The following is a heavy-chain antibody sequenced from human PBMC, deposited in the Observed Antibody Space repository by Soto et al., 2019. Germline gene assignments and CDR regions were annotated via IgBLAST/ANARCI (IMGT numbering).Heavy chain of an antibody. D-gene: IGHD3-10*01. J-gene: IGHJ1*01. CDR1: GFTCSNSW. Sequence: HPXGSLILSCAAAGFTCSNSWMHWVRQTPGKGLVWVSRINTDGSYINYVDSVKGRFTVSRDNAKSTLYLQMNSLRAEDSAVYYCASSVLWPLDRNSWGQGTQVTVSS. CDR3: ASSVLWPLDRNS. CDR2: INTDGSYI. V-gene: IGHV3-74*01.